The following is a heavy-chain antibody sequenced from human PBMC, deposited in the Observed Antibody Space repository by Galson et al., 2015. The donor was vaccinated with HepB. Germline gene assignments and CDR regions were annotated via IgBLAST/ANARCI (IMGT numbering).Heavy chain of an antibody. D-gene: IGHD3-3*01. CDR2: ITAGGGRT. CDR1: GFTFSSYA. V-gene: IGHV3-23*01. J-gene: IGHJ5*02. Sequence: SLRLSCAASGFTFSSYAMNWVRQAPGKGLEWVSSITAGGGRTYYADSVQGRFTISRYNSRTTVYLQMNSRRAEDTAVYYCAKVGRFLEWSNPPFLLSASWGQGTLGTVSS. CDR3: AKVGRFLEWSNPPFLLSAS.